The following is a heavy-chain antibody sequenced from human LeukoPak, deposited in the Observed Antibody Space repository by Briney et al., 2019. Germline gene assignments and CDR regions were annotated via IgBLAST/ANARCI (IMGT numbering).Heavy chain of an antibody. CDR2: IYPGDSGI. J-gene: IGHJ5*02. Sequence: GESLKISCKGSGYSFSNYWIGWVRQMPGKGLEWVGIIYPGDSGIRYSPSFQGQVTMSADKSISTVYLQWGSLKASDTAMYYCARQPGAGWFDPWGQGTLVTVSS. D-gene: IGHD3-10*01. CDR3: ARQPGAGWFDP. V-gene: IGHV5-51*01. CDR1: GYSFSNYW.